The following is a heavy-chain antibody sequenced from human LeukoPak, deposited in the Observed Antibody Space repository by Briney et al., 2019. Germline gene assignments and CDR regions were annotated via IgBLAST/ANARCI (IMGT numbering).Heavy chain of an antibody. Sequence: SETLSLTCAVYGGSFSGYYWSWIRQPPGKGLEWIGEINHSGSTNYNPSLKSRVTISVDTSKNQFSLKLSSVTAADTAVYYCARGKIFGDYDFWSGYYPKYYFDYWGQGTLVTVSS. CDR3: ARGKIFGDYDFWSGYYPKYYFDY. D-gene: IGHD3-3*01. J-gene: IGHJ4*02. CDR1: GGSFSGYY. V-gene: IGHV4-34*01. CDR2: INHSGST.